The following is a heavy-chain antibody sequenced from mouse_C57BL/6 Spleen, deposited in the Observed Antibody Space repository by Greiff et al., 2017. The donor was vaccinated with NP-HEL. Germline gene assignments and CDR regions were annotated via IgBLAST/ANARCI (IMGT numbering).Heavy chain of an antibody. CDR2: IYPGDGDT. CDR1: GYAFSSSW. CDR3: YSSGYDGFAY. D-gene: IGHD3-2*02. J-gene: IGHJ3*01. V-gene: IGHV1-82*01. Sequence: QVQLQQSGPELVKPGASVKISCKASGYAFSSSWMNWVKQRPGKGLEWIGRIYPGDGDTNYNGKFKGKATLTADKSSSTAYMQLSSLTSEDSAVYFCYSSGYDGFAYWGQGTLVTVSA.